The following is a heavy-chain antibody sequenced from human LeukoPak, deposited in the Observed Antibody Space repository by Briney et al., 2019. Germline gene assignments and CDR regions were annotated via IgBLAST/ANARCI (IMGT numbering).Heavy chain of an antibody. Sequence: SETLSLTCAVYGGSFSGYYWSWIRQPPGKGLEWIGEINHSGSTNYNPSLKSRVTISVDRSKNQFSLKLSSVTAADTAVYYCARMLDGYDFSHWGQGTLVTVSS. CDR3: ARMLDGYDFSH. CDR1: GGSFSGYY. CDR2: INHSGST. V-gene: IGHV4-34*01. D-gene: IGHD3-3*01. J-gene: IGHJ1*01.